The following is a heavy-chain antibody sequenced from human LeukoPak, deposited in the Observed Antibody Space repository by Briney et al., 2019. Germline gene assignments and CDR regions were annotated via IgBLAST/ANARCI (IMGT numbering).Heavy chain of an antibody. CDR3: TRGPKQLWLYYGMDV. CDR2: IRSKAYGGTT. D-gene: IGHD5-18*01. J-gene: IGHJ6*02. Sequence: GRSLRLSCTASRFTFGDHAMSWVRQAPGKGLEWVGFIRSKAYGGTTEYAASVKGRFTISRDDSKSIAYLQMNSLKTEDTAVYYCTRGPKQLWLYYGMDVWGQGTTVIVSS. V-gene: IGHV3-49*04. CDR1: RFTFGDHA.